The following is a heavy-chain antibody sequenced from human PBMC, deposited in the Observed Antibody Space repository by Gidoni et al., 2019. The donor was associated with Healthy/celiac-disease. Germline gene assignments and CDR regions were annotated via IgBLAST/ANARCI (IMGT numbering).Heavy chain of an antibody. Sequence: EVQLLESGGGLLQPGGSLLLSFAASGFPFGSYAMSWVRQAPGKGLEWVSAISGSGGSTYYADSVKGRFTISRDNSKNTLYLQMNSLRAEDTAVYYCATETTVTTWAHFDYWGQGTLVTVSS. J-gene: IGHJ4*02. V-gene: IGHV3-23*01. D-gene: IGHD4-17*01. CDR3: ATETTVTTWAHFDY. CDR1: GFPFGSYA. CDR2: ISGSGGST.